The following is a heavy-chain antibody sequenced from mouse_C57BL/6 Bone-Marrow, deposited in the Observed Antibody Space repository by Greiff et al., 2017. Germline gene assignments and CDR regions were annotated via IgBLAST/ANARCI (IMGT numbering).Heavy chain of an antibody. V-gene: IGHV1-69*01. CDR1: GYTFTSYW. CDR3: ARETLFWFAY. Sequence: QVQLQQPGAELVMPGASVKLSCKASGYTFTSYWMHWVKQRPGQGLEWIGEIDPSDSYTNYNQKFKGKSTLTVDKSSSTAYMQLSSLTSEDSAVYCCARETLFWFAYWGQGTLVTVSA. J-gene: IGHJ3*01. D-gene: IGHD1-1*01. CDR2: IDPSDSYT.